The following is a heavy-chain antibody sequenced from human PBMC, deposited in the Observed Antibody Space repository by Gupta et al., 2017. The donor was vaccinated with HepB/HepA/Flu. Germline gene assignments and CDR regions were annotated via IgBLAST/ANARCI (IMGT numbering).Heavy chain of an antibody. V-gene: IGHV3-23*01. CDR1: GFTFSSYA. CDR3: AKWELLPNWFDP. D-gene: IGHD1-26*01. CDR2: ISGSGGST. Sequence: EVQLLESGGGLVQPGGSLRLSCAASGFTFSSYAMRWVRQAPGKGLEWVSAISGSGGSTYYADSVKGRFTISRDNSKNTLYLQMNSLRAEDTAVYYCAKWELLPNWFDPWGQGTLVTVSS. J-gene: IGHJ5*02.